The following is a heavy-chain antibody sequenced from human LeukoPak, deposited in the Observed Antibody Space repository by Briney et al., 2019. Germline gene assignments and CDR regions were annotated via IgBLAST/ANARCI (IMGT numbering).Heavy chain of an antibody. Sequence: GGSPRLSCAASGFTFSSYAMSWVRQAPGKGLEWVSAISGSGGSTYYADSVRGRFTISRDNSKNTLYLQMNSLRAEDTAVYYCAKMSGSGSYYSAYYYYYYMDVWGKGTTVTVSS. J-gene: IGHJ6*03. V-gene: IGHV3-23*01. D-gene: IGHD3-10*01. CDR1: GFTFSSYA. CDR2: ISGSGGST. CDR3: AKMSGSGSYYSAYYYYYYMDV.